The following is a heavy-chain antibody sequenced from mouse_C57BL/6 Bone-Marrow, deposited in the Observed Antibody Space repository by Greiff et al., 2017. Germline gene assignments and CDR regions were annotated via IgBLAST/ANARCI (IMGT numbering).Heavy chain of an antibody. Sequence: VQLQQPGAELVKPGASVKLSCKASGYTFTSYWMHWVKQRPGQGLEWIGMIHPNSGSTNYNEKFKSKATLTVDKSSSTAYMKLSSLTSEDSAVYYCARSRPDYFDYWGQGTTLTVSS. CDR1: GYTFTSYW. CDR3: ARSRPDYFDY. J-gene: IGHJ2*01. CDR2: IHPNSGST. V-gene: IGHV1-64*01.